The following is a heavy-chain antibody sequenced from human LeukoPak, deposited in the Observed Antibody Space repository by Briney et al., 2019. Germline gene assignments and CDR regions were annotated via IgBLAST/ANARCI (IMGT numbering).Heavy chain of an antibody. CDR2: IIPIFGTA. V-gene: IGHV1-69*01. J-gene: IGHJ4*02. D-gene: IGHD3-9*01. CDR3: ARGAYYDILTGYLDY. Sequence: GSSVKVSCKASGGTISSYAISWVRQAPGQGLEWMGGIIPIFGTANYAQKFQGRVTITADESTSTAYMELSSLRSEDTAVYYCARGAYYDILTGYLDYWGQGTLVTVSS. CDR1: GGTISSYA.